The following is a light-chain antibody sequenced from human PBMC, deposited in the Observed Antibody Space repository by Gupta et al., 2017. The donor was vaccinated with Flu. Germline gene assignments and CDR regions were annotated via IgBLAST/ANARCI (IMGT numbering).Light chain of an antibody. CDR1: QSISSW. CDR3: QQDNSYRT. V-gene: IGKV1-5*03. Sequence: DIQMTQSPSTLSASVGDRVTIPCRASQSISSWLAWYQQKPGKAPELLIYKASSLESGVPPRFSGSGSGTEFTLTISSLQPDDSATYYFQQDNSYRTFGQGTKVEIK. CDR2: KAS. J-gene: IGKJ1*01.